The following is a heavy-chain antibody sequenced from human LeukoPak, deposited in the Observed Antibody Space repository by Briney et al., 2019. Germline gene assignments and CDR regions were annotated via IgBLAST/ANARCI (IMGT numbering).Heavy chain of an antibody. CDR2: INPSGGST. CDR3: ARVGVVPAAMGAFDI. V-gene: IGHV1-46*01. Sequence: ASVKVSCKASGYSFTSYYMHWVRQAPGQGLEWMGIINPSGGSTSYSQKFQGRVTITRDTSASTAYMELSSLRSEDMAVYYCARVGVVPAAMGAFDIWGQGTMVTVSS. D-gene: IGHD2-2*01. CDR1: GYSFTSYY. J-gene: IGHJ3*02.